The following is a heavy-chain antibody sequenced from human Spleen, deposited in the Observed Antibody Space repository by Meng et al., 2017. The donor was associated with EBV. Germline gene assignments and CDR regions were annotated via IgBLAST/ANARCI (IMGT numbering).Heavy chain of an antibody. V-gene: IGHV4-59*01. J-gene: IGHJ4*02. CDR3: ARGRSSYYFDA. CDR2: IYYTGST. Sequence: VQLHGSGPRLVKPSETLSLICSVSGDSISTYYWNWVRQPPGKGLEWIGYIYYTGSTEYNPSLESRVIMSVDSSRNQFSLDLKSVTAADTAVYYCARGRSSYYFDAWGQGTPVTVSS. D-gene: IGHD3-16*02. CDR1: GDSISTYY.